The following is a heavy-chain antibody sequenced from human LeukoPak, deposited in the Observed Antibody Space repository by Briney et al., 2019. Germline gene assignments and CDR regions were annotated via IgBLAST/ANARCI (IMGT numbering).Heavy chain of an antibody. D-gene: IGHD3-10*01. CDR2: IIPNSGDT. CDR3: TRGVLLQDRGAFDI. CDR1: GYAFSVYW. V-gene: IGHV1-2*02. J-gene: IGHJ3*02. Sequence: ASVKVSRKASGYAFSVYWIHWVRLVPGQGLEWMGWIIPNSGDTSFAEKFQGRVTMTRDTSISTVYMELSRLNSDDTAVYYCTRGVLLQDRGAFDIWGQGTMVTVSS.